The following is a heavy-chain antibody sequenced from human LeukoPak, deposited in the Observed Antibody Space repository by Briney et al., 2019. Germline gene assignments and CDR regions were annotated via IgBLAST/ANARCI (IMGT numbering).Heavy chain of an antibody. D-gene: IGHD4/OR15-4a*01. CDR2: IYSDNT. Sequence: PGGSLRLSCAASGFTVSSNSMSWVRQAPGKGLEWVSFIYSDNTPYSDSGKGRFTISRDHSKNTLYLQMNSLRAEDTAVDYCARRAGAHSHPYDYWGQGTLVTVSS. V-gene: IGHV3-53*01. CDR1: GFTVSSNS. CDR3: ARRAGAHSHPYDY. J-gene: IGHJ4*02.